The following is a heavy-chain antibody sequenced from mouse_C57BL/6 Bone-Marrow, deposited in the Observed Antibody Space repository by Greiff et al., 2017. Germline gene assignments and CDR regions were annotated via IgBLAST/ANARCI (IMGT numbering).Heavy chain of an antibody. CDR3: ATDYYGSSYPYAMDY. J-gene: IGHJ4*01. D-gene: IGHD1-1*01. V-gene: IGHV3-6*01. CDR2: ISYDGSN. Sequence: EVHLVASGPGLVKPSQSLSLTCSVTGYSITSGYYWNWIRQFPGNKLEWMGYISYDGSNNYNPSLKNRISITRDTSKNQFFLKLNSVTTEDTATYYCATDYYGSSYPYAMDYWGQGTSVTVSS. CDR1: GYSITSGYY.